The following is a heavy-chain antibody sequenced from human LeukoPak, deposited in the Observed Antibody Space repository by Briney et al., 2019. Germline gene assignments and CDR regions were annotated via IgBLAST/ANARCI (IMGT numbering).Heavy chain of an antibody. CDR2: ITASGGSA. J-gene: IGHJ4*02. Sequence: ETLSLTCTVSGGYISSSNYYWGWIRQPSGKGLEWVSGITASGGSADYADSVKGRFTISRDNSRNMVYLQVNSLRAEDTAVYYCAKAPFSSSWYYFDYWGQGTLVTVSS. CDR1: GGYISSSNYY. V-gene: IGHV3-23*01. D-gene: IGHD6-13*01. CDR3: AKAPFSSSWYYFDY.